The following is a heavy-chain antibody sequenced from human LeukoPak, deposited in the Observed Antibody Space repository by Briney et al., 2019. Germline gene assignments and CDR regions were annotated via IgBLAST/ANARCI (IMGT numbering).Heavy chain of an antibody. J-gene: IGHJ4*02. CDR1: GASMRDYY. CDR3: ARRKAYSSSSDF. Sequence: SETLSLTCTVSGASMRDYYWSWIRQPPGKGLGWIGYIYHSGGSNYSPSLGGRVTISVDTSNNNYSLRLTSVTAADTAVYYCARRKAYSSSSDFWGPGTLVTVSS. V-gene: IGHV4-59*01. D-gene: IGHD6-6*01. CDR2: IYHSGGS.